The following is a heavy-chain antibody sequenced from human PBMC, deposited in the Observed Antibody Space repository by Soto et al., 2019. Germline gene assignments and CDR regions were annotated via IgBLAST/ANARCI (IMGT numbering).Heavy chain of an antibody. J-gene: IGHJ6*02. CDR3: ARTYCTTTSCQTPVMDV. V-gene: IGHV4-59*11. D-gene: IGHD2-2*01. Sequence: PSEPLSLRCSVSGGTILGHCCTWIRQYPGKGLEWIGYIFYSGSTNYNPSLKSRVTISVDTSKNQFSRKLSSVTAADTAVYYCARTYCTTTSCQTPVMDVWGQGTTV. CDR2: IFYSGST. CDR1: GGTILGHC.